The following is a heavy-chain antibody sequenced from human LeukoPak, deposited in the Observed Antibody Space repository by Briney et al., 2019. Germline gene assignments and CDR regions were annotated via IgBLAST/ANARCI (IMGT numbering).Heavy chain of an antibody. D-gene: IGHD2-2*01. Sequence: PSETLSLTCTVSGGSISSGDYYWSWIRQPPGKGLEWIGYIYYSGSTYYNPSLKSRVTISVDTSKNQFSPKLSSVTAADTAVYYCARVWYQLLAGWFDPWGQGTLVTVSS. CDR1: GGSISSGDYY. V-gene: IGHV4-30-4*08. CDR3: ARVWYQLLAGWFDP. J-gene: IGHJ5*02. CDR2: IYYSGST.